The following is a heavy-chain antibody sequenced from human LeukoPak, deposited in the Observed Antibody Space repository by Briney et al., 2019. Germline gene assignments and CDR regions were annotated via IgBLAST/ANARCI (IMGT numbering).Heavy chain of an antibody. J-gene: IGHJ4*02. Sequence: ASVKVSCKASGYTFTSYDINWVRQATGQGLEWMGWMNPNSGNTGYAQQFQGRVTMTRNTSISTAYMELSSLRSEDTAVYYCARASAPSLYYYGSGIDYWGQGTLVTVSS. D-gene: IGHD3-10*01. CDR2: MNPNSGNT. V-gene: IGHV1-8*01. CDR1: GYTFTSYD. CDR3: ARASAPSLYYYGSGIDY.